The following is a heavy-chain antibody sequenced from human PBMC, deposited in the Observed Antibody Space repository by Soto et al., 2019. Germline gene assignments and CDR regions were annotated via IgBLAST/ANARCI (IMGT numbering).Heavy chain of an antibody. CDR2: TYYRSKWYN. CDR3: ARAAGLGNPGIAVAGIDYYYYGMDV. CDR1: GDSVSSNSAA. J-gene: IGHJ6*02. Sequence: SQTLSLTCAISGDSVSSNSAAWNWIRQSPSRGLEWLGRTYYRSKWYNDYAVSVKSRITINPDTSKNQFSLQLNSVTPEDTAVYYCARAAGLGNPGIAVAGIDYYYYGMDVWGQGTTVTVSS. V-gene: IGHV6-1*01. D-gene: IGHD6-19*01.